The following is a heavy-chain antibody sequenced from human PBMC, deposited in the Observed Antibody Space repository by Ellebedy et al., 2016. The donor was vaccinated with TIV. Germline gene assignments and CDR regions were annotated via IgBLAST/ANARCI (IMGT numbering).Heavy chain of an antibody. CDR3: ARTEWDNSGSHTYYVFDY. Sequence: SETLSLTCTFSGYSISSGYSWGWIRQPPGKGLEWIGSIHHSGNTYYNPSLKSRITISLDTSKNQFSLRLTSVTAADTAMYFCARTEWDNSGSHTYYVFDYWGQGTLVTAS. CDR2: IHHSGNT. V-gene: IGHV4-38-2*02. J-gene: IGHJ4*02. CDR1: GYSISSGYS. D-gene: IGHD3-10*01.